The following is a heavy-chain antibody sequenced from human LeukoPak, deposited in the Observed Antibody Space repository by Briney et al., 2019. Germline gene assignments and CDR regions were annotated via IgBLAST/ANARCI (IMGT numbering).Heavy chain of an antibody. CDR3: ARGGYCSVGSCYMLGDYYGMDV. D-gene: IGHD2-15*01. Sequence: GAPVKVSCKASGATYSSYAISWVRQAPGHGVEWMGGIIPIFGTENYAQKFQGRVTITADKSTSTAYMELSNLRSEDTAVYYCARGGYCSVGSCYMLGDYYGMDVWGKGTTVTVSS. CDR2: IIPIFGTE. V-gene: IGHV1-69*06. CDR1: GATYSSYA. J-gene: IGHJ6*04.